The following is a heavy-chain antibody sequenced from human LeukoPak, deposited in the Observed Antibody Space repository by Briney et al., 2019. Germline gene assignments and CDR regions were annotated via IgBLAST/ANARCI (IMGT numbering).Heavy chain of an antibody. Sequence: GGSLRLSCAASGINFRSYAMNWVRQAPGKGLEWVSGISGSGGITYYADSVKGRFTISRENSKNTVYLQMNSLRGDDTAIYYYVGIDINVIVVVPLWGQGTPVTVSS. J-gene: IGHJ4*02. V-gene: IGHV3-23*01. CDR1: GINFRSYA. CDR3: VGIDINVIVVVPL. CDR2: ISGSGGIT. D-gene: IGHD3-22*01.